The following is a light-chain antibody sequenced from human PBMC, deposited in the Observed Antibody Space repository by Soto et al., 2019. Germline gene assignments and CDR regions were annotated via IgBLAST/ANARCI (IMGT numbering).Light chain of an antibody. CDR1: SSDIGAYNY. J-gene: IGLJ2*01. V-gene: IGLV2-14*01. CDR3: SSCSEGSIPVV. CDR2: DVS. Sequence: QSALTQPASASGSPGQSITISCTGTSSDIGAYNYVSWYQQHPGKVTKVIIYDVSNRPSGVSNRFSGSKSGNTASLTMSGRQAEDEADYYYSSCSEGSIPVVFGGGTKVTVL.